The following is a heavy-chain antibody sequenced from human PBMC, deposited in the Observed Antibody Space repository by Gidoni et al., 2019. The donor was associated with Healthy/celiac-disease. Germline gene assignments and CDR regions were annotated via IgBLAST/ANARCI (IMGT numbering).Heavy chain of an antibody. Sequence: EVQLVASGGGLIQPGGSLRLSCAAPGLPVRSNYLSGVRQAPGKGLGWVSVIYSGGSTYYADSVKGRFTISRDNSKNTLYLQMNSLRAEDTAVYYCARGRRGAAAVPDRAFDIWGQGTMVTVSS. V-gene: IGHV3-53*01. J-gene: IGHJ3*02. CDR1: GLPVRSNY. D-gene: IGHD6-13*01. CDR3: ARGRRGAAAVPDRAFDI. CDR2: IYSGGST.